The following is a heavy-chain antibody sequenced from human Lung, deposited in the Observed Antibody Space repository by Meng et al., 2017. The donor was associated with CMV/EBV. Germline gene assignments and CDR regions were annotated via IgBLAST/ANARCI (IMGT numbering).Heavy chain of an antibody. CDR3: TTEEYFSYYYGMDV. Sequence: GGSLRLXCAASGFTFSNAWMSWVRQAPGNGLEWGGRIKSKTDGGTTDYAAPVKGRFTISRDDSKNTLYLQMNSLKTEDTAVYYCTTEEYFSYYYGMDVWGQGXTVTVSS. D-gene: IGHD2/OR15-2a*01. CDR2: IKSKTDGGTT. CDR1: GFTFSNAW. J-gene: IGHJ6*02. V-gene: IGHV3-15*01.